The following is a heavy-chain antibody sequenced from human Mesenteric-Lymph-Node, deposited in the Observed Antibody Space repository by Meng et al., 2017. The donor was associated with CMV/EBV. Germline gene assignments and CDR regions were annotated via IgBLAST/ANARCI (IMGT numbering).Heavy chain of an antibody. CDR2: IYYSGTT. Sequence: YYWSWIRQHPGKGLEWIGYIYYSGTTHYNPSLMSRISISADTSKNQFSLKVSSVTAADTAVYYCARVFVGTGNWEWSPPYYYYGMDVWGQGTTVTVSS. CDR3: ARVFVGTGNWEWSPPYYYYGMDV. CDR1: YY. J-gene: IGHJ6*02. V-gene: IGHV4-31*02. D-gene: IGHD3-3*01.